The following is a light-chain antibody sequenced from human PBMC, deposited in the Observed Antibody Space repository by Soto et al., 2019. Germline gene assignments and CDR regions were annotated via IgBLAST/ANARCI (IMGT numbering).Light chain of an antibody. J-gene: IGKJ4*01. Sequence: EIVMTQSPDTLSVSPGEGATLSCRASQIIVTNLAWYQQKPGQAPRLLISGASIRANGIPPRFSGSGSGAEFTLTISSLQSEDFAVYFCQQYHDWPLTFGGGTRVEIK. CDR3: QQYHDWPLT. CDR2: GAS. CDR1: QIIVTN. V-gene: IGKV3-15*01.